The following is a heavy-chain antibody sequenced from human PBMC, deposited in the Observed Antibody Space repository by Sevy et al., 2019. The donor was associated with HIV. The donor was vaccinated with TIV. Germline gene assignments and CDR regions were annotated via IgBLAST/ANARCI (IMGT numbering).Heavy chain of an antibody. J-gene: IGHJ5*02. V-gene: IGHV1-2*02. CDR3: ARDRAPDYYYDSSGYYYP. CDR2: INPNSAGT. Sequence: ASVKVSCKASGYTFTGYYMHWVRQAPGQGLEWMGWINPNSAGTNYAQKFQGRVTMTRDTSISTAYMELSRLRSDDTAVYYCARDRAPDYYYDSSGYYYPWGQGTLVTVSS. CDR1: GYTFTGYY. D-gene: IGHD3-22*01.